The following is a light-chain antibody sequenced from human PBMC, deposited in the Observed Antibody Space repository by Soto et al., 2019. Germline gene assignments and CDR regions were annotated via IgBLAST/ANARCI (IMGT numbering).Light chain of an antibody. CDR2: HAS. V-gene: IGKV3-15*01. CDR3: QQYNKWPLT. J-gene: IGKJ4*01. CDR1: QSVSSN. Sequence: EIVMTQSPATLSVSPGERATLSCRASQSVSSNLAWYQQKPGQAPRLLIYHASTRATGIPARFSGSGSGTAVTLTISSLQSEDFAVYYCQQYNKWPLTFGGGTKVEIK.